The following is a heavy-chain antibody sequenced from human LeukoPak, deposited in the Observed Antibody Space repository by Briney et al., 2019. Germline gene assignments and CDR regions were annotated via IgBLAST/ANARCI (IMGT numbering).Heavy chain of an antibody. Sequence: PGGSLRLSCAASGFTFSSYWMSWVRQAPGKGLEWVAKIKQDGSDKYYVDSVKGRFTISRDNAKNSLYLQMNSLRAEDTAVYYCARESSPEDYDFWSGYYRYFDYWGQGTLVTVS. CDR3: ARESSPEDYDFWSGYYRYFDY. CDR2: IKQDGSDK. D-gene: IGHD3-3*01. CDR1: GFTFSSYW. J-gene: IGHJ4*02. V-gene: IGHV3-7*01.